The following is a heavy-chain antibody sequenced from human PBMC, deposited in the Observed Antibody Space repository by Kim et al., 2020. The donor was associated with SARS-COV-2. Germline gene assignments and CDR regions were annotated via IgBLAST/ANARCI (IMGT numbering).Heavy chain of an antibody. CDR3: ARDMNPTVYDY. CDR2: INAANDKT. CDR1: GYTFKSYP. V-gene: IGHV1-3*01. D-gene: IGHD4-4*01. Sequence: ASVKVYCKASGYTFKSYPIHWLRQAPGQRIEWMGWINAANDKTQYSQKFQGRVTITRDTSANTAYMDLRSLTSEDTAVYYCARDMNPTVYDYWGQGTLVT. J-gene: IGHJ4*02.